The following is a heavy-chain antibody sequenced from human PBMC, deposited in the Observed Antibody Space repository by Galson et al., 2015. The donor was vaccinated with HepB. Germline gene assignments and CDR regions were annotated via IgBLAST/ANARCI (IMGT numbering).Heavy chain of an antibody. CDR1: GFTFSSYG. Sequence: SLRLSCAASGFTFSSYGMHWVRQAPGKGLEWVAVIWYDGSNKYYADSVKGRFTISRDNSKNTLYLQMNSLRAEDTAVYYCAREYCSSTSCYDYYYYMDVWGKGTTVTVSS. V-gene: IGHV3-33*01. CDR2: IWYDGSNK. J-gene: IGHJ6*03. CDR3: AREYCSSTSCYDYYYYMDV. D-gene: IGHD2-2*01.